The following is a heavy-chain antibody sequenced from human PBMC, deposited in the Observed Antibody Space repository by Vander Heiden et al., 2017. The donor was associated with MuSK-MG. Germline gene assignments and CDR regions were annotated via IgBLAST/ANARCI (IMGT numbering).Heavy chain of an antibody. J-gene: IGHJ3*02. Sequence: QVTLKESGPVLVKPTETLTRPCTVSGFSLSNARMGVSWIRQPPGKALEWLAHIFSNDEKSYSTSLKSRLTISKDTSKSQVVLTMTNMDPVDTATYYCARGPTVVTGDHDALDIWGQGTMVTVSS. V-gene: IGHV2-26*01. CDR3: ARGPTVVTGDHDALDI. CDR2: IFSNDEK. CDR1: GFSLSNARMG. D-gene: IGHD4-17*01.